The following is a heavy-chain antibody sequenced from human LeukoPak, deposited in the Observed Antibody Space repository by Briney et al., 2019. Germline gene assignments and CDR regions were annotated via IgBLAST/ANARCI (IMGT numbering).Heavy chain of an antibody. D-gene: IGHD4-17*01. Sequence: SETLSLTCTVSGGSISGSSYYWSWIRQPPGKGLEWIGYIYYSGSTNYNPSLKSRVTISVDTSKNQFSLKLSSVIAADTAVYYCARVSRFFDYGDYVSSYYFDYWGQGTLVTVSS. CDR3: ARVSRFFDYGDYVSSYYFDY. J-gene: IGHJ4*02. CDR1: GGSISGSSYY. CDR2: IYYSGST. V-gene: IGHV4-61*01.